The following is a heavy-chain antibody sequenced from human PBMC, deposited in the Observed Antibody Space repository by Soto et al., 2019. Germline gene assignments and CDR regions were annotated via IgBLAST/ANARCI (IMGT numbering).Heavy chain of an antibody. CDR3: ARTLDYGHMDV. J-gene: IGHJ6*03. D-gene: IGHD3-16*01. V-gene: IGHV4-4*09. CDR2: IYRSGST. Sequence: PSETLSLTCPVSGDSVRNQDWSWIRRPPGRGLEWIGYIYRSGSTKYNPSLKSRLTISVDTSKNQFSLKLSSVTAADTAVYYCARTLDYGHMDVWGKGTTVTVSS. CDR1: GDSVRNQD.